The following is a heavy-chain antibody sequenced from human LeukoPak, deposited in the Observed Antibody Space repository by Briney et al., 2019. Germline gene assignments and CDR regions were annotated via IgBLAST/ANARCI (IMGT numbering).Heavy chain of an antibody. CDR2: INSDGSSK. CDR3: TRNWGSDNWFDP. CDR1: GFTFSRYW. D-gene: IGHD7-27*01. J-gene: IGHJ5*02. V-gene: IGHV3-74*01. Sequence: GRTLRLSCAVSGFTFSRYWMHCVRGASGRGLVCVSRINSDGSSKNYADSVKGRYTISRDNSKNTLYLQMNSLRAEDTAVYYCTRNWGSDNWFDPWGQGTLVTVSS.